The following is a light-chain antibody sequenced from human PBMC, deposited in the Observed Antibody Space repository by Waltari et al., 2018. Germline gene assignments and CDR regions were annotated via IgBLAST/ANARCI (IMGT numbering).Light chain of an antibody. CDR1: GRDIGAYDY. Sequence: QSALTQPASVSGSPGQSITIPCTGTGRDIGAYDYVSWYQQPPDKVPKVIIYDVSLRPSGISDRFSGSKSGNTASLTISGLQAEDEGDYYCSSFTTSDTLVIFGGGTKVTVL. V-gene: IGLV2-14*03. CDR3: SSFTTSDTLVI. J-gene: IGLJ2*01. CDR2: DVS.